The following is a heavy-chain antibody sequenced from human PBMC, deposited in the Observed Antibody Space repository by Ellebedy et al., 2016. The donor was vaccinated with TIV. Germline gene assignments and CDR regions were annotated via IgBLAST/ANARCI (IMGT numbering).Heavy chain of an antibody. CDR2: IYYTGTT. Sequence: MPSETLSLTCSVSGGSISNYYWTWIRQPPGKGLEWIGFIYYTGTTNYNPSLKSRVTMSVDTYKHQLTLKLSTVTAADTAVYLCARDRGFDWLPRLVYHGVEVWGQGTTVTVSS. J-gene: IGHJ6*02. V-gene: IGHV4-59*01. CDR3: ARDRGFDWLPRLVYHGVEV. D-gene: IGHD3-9*01. CDR1: GGSISNYY.